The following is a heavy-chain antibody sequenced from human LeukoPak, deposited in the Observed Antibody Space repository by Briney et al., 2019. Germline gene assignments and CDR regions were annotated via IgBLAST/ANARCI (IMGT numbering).Heavy chain of an antibody. V-gene: IGHV3-7*03. CDR2: IKQDGSEK. CDR3: ARTAACFDY. CDR1: GFTFSSYW. D-gene: IGHD2-15*01. Sequence: GGSLRLSCGASGFTFSSYWMSWVRQAPGKGLEWVANIKQDGSEKYYVDSVKGRFAISRDNAKSSLYLQMNSLRAEDTAVYYCARTAACFDYWGQGTLVTVSS. J-gene: IGHJ4*02.